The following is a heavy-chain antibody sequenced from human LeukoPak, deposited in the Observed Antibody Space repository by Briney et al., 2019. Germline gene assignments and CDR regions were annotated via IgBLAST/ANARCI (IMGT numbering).Heavy chain of an antibody. V-gene: IGHV4-39*07. Sequence: SETLSLTCSDSGGSISSSSHYWDWIRQPPGEGLEWIGSIYYSGSTYYNPSLKSRVTISVDTSKNQFSPKPISVTAADTAVYYCAREDTGGLDYWGQGILVTVSP. J-gene: IGHJ4*02. CDR3: AREDTGGLDY. CDR1: GGSISSSSHY. D-gene: IGHD2-8*02. CDR2: IYYSGST.